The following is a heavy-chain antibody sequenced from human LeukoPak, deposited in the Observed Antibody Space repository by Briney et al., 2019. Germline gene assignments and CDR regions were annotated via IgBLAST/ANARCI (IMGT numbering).Heavy chain of an antibody. CDR3: ARHRYYYDSSGYYYQP. CDR2: IYYSGST. Sequence: SETLSLTCTVSGASISSYYWSWIRQPPGKGLEWIRYIYYSGSTNYNPSLKSRVTISVDTSKNQFSLRLSSVTAADTAVYYCARHRYYYDSSGYYYQPWGQGTLVTVSS. V-gene: IGHV4-59*01. J-gene: IGHJ5*02. D-gene: IGHD3-22*01. CDR1: GASISSYY.